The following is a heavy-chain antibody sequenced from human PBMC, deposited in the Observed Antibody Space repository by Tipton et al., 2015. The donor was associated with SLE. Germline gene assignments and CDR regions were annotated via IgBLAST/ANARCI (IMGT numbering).Heavy chain of an antibody. V-gene: IGHV3-7*01. CDR2: INEYGSEK. CDR3: ARGKYYFDY. CDR1: GFSFSNYR. Sequence: SLRLSCAASGFSFSNYRLAWVRQAPGKGLEWMANINEYGSEKHYVDSLKERLTISRDNAKKSVYLQMNGLRAEDTAVYYCARGKYYFDYWGQGALVTVSS. J-gene: IGHJ4*02. D-gene: IGHD2/OR15-2a*01.